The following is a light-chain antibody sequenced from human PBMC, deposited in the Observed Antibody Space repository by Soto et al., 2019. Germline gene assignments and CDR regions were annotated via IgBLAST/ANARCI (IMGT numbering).Light chain of an antibody. J-gene: IGLJ2*01. CDR1: SGSIASND. Sequence: NFMLTQPHSVSESPGKTVTISCTRSSGSIASNDVQWYQQRPGSAPTTVIYENNHRPSGVPDRFSGSTDGSSNSASLTISGLQTEDEADYYRQSYDSSTVVFGGGTKVTVL. V-gene: IGLV6-57*04. CDR3: QSYDSSTVV. CDR2: ENN.